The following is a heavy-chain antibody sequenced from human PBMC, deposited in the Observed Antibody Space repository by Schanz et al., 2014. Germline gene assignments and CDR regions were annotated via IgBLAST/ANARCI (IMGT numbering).Heavy chain of an antibody. CDR1: GGTFSSYA. D-gene: IGHD3-22*01. J-gene: IGHJ3*02. CDR3: ARYIQSRYDTSGPVGAFDI. Sequence: QVQLVQSGAEVKKPGSSVTVSCKASGGTFSSYAFSWVRQAPGQGLEWMGKIIPILGMENYAQKFQGRVTITPDISTSTASMDLSCLRSDDPAVYYCARYIQSRYDTSGPVGAFDIWGQGTVVTVSS. CDR2: IIPILGME. V-gene: IGHV1-69*04.